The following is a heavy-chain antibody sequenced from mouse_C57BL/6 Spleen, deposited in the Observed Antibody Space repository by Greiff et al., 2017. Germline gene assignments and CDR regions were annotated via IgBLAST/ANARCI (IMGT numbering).Heavy chain of an antibody. Sequence: EVKLVESGEGLVKPGGSLKLSCAASGFTFSSYAMSWVRQTPEKRLEWVAYISSGGDYIYYADTVKGRFTISRDNARNTLYLQMSSLKSEDTAMYYCTAYDYDGRSFDYWGQGTTLTVSS. J-gene: IGHJ2*01. CDR1: GFTFSSYA. D-gene: IGHD2-4*01. V-gene: IGHV5-9-1*02. CDR3: TAYDYDGRSFDY. CDR2: ISSGGDYI.